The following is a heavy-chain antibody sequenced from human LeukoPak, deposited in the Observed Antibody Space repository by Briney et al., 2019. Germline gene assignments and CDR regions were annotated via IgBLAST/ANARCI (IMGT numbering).Heavy chain of an antibody. CDR3: ARDYTVPRAAVVTES. CDR1: GFTVSSNY. D-gene: IGHD6-13*01. V-gene: IGHV3-53*01. J-gene: IGHJ5*02. Sequence: GGSLRLSCAASGFTVSSNYMSWVRQAPGKGLEWVAVIYSGGTTSYADSVKGRFTISRDNSKNTLYLQMNSLRAEDTAVYYCARDYTVPRAAVVTESWGQGTLVTVSS. CDR2: IYSGGTT.